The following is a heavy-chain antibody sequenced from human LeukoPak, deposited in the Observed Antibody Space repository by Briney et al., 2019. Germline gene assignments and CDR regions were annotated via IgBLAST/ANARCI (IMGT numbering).Heavy chain of an antibody. CDR3: AKDVGSPGYYYYYMDV. CDR2: INPSGGST. V-gene: IGHV3-23*01. CDR1: GSTFRRYG. Sequence: PGGSLRLSCAASGSTFRRYGMTWVRQAPGKGLEWVSAINPSGGSTYYADSVKGRFTISRDNSKNTLYLQMNSLRAEDTAVYYCAKDVGSPGYYYYYMDVWGKGTTVTVSS. D-gene: IGHD1-26*01. J-gene: IGHJ6*03.